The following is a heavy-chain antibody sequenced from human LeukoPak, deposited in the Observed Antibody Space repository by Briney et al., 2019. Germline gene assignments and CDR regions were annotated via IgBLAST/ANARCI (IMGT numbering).Heavy chain of an antibody. Sequence: SETLSLTCTVSGGSISSGGYFWSWIRQHPGKGLGWIGYIYDSGSTYYNPSLKSRVTISVDTSKNQFSLKLSSVTAADTAVYYCARDLPAPAPYYYYGMDVWGKGTTVTVSS. V-gene: IGHV4-31*03. CDR3: ARDLPAPAPYYYYGMDV. J-gene: IGHJ6*04. CDR2: IYDSGST. CDR1: GGSISSGGYF. D-gene: IGHD2-2*01.